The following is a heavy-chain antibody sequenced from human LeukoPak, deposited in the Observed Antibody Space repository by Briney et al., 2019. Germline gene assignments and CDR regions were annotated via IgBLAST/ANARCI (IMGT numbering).Heavy chain of an antibody. CDR1: GFTFSSYA. D-gene: IGHD3-16*01. J-gene: IGHJ6*03. V-gene: IGHV3-30*04. CDR2: ISYDGSNK. CDR3: ARGYDSNLDYYYYMDV. Sequence: PGGSLRLSCAASGFTFSSYAMHWVRQAPGKGLEWVAVISYDGSNKYYADSVKGRFTISRDNSKNTLYVQMNSLRAEDTAMYFCARGYDSNLDYYYYMDVWGKGTTVTVSS.